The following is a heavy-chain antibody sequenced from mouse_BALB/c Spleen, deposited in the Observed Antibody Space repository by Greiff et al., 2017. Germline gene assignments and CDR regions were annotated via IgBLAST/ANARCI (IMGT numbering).Heavy chain of an antibody. CDR1: GFTFNTYA. Sequence: EVQVVESGGGLVQPKGSLKLSCAASGFTFNTYAMNWVRQAPGKGLEWVARIRSKSNNYATYYADSVKDRFTISRDDSQSMLYLQMNNLKTEDTAVYYCVAYAWFAYWGQGTLVTVSA. J-gene: IGHJ3*01. CDR3: VAYAWFAY. V-gene: IGHV10-1*02. CDR2: IRSKSNNYAT.